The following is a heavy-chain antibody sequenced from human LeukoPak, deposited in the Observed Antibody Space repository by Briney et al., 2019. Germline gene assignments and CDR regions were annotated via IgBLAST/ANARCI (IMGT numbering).Heavy chain of an antibody. CDR3: AKDASYYCSSTSCLFDY. CDR2: ISYDGSNK. J-gene: IGHJ4*02. V-gene: IGHV3-30*18. Sequence: PGRSLRLSCAASGFTCSSYGMHWVRQAPGKGLEWVAVISYDGSNKYYADSVKGRFTISRDNSKNTLYLQMNSLRAEDTAVYYCAKDASYYCSSTSCLFDYWGQGTLVTVSS. D-gene: IGHD2-2*01. CDR1: GFTCSSYG.